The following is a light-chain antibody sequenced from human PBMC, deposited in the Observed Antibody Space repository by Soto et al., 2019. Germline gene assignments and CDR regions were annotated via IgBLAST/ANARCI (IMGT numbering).Light chain of an antibody. Sequence: EIVLTQSPATLSLSPGERATLSCRASQSVTNSYLAWYQQKPAQAPRFLIYGASSRATGVPDRFSGSGSGTDFTLTISSLEPEDFALYFCQQYGSSPITFGQGTRLEIK. V-gene: IGKV3-20*01. CDR1: QSVTNSY. CDR2: GAS. CDR3: QQYGSSPIT. J-gene: IGKJ5*01.